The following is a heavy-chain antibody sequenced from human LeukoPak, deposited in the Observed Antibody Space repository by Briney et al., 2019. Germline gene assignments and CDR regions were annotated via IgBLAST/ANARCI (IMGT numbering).Heavy chain of an antibody. CDR3: VKEVRDYVWGSYVMRLDY. J-gene: IGHJ4*02. V-gene: IGHV3-64D*06. CDR1: GFTFSSYA. CDR2: ISSNGGST. Sequence: GGSLRLSCSASGFTFSSYAMHWVRQAPGKGLGYVSAISSNGGSTYYADSVKGRFTISRDNSKNTLYLQMSSLRAEDTAVYYCVKEVRDYVWGSYVMRLDYWGQGTLVTVSS. D-gene: IGHD3-16*01.